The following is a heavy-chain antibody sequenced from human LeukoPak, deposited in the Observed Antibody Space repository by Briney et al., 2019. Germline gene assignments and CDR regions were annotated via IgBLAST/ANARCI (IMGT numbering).Heavy chain of an antibody. Sequence: ASVKVSCKASGYTFTGYYMHWVRQAPGQGLEWMGWINPNSGDTNYAQKFQGRVTITADESTSTAYMELSSLRSEDTAVYYCARDFHYYDSSGSQEFQHWGQGTLVTVSS. CDR2: INPNSGDT. CDR1: GYTFTGYY. D-gene: IGHD3-22*01. J-gene: IGHJ1*01. V-gene: IGHV1-2*02. CDR3: ARDFHYYDSSGSQEFQH.